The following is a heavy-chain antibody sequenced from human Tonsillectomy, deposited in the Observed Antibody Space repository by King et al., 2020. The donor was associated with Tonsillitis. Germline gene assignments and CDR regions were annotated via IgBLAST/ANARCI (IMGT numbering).Heavy chain of an antibody. D-gene: IGHD2-21*02. CDR3: AKDAHPGYGGDSRAWYFDN. CDR2: IRFDGSNK. Sequence: QLVQSGGGVVQPGGSLRLSCAASQFTFSTYGMHWVRQTPGKGLEWVAFIRFDGSNKFYANSVKGRFTISRENSKNTLYLQMNSLRAEDTAVYYCAKDAHPGYGGDSRAWYFDNWGQGTLVTVSS. V-gene: IGHV3-30*02. CDR1: QFTFSTYG. J-gene: IGHJ4*02.